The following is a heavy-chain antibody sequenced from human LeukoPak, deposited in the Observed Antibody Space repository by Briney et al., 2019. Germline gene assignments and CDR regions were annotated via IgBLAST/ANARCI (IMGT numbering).Heavy chain of an antibody. Sequence: GASVKVSCKASGYTFTNYYIHWVRQAPGQGLEWMGIFNPGGGSTNYAQKFQGRVTMTRDTSISTAYMELSRLRSDDTAVYYCARGSGGSGSYVLSYYYYYMDVWGKGTTVTVSS. D-gene: IGHD3-10*01. J-gene: IGHJ6*03. CDR3: ARGSGGSGSYVLSYYYYYMDV. CDR1: GYTFTNYY. V-gene: IGHV1-46*01. CDR2: FNPGGGST.